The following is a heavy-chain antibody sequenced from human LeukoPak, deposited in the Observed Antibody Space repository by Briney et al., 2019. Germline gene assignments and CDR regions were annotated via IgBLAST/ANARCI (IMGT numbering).Heavy chain of an antibody. V-gene: IGHV3-74*01. D-gene: IGHD1-26*01. J-gene: IGHJ3*02. Sequence: GESLRLSCVASELAFSSYWRHWVRQAPGKGLVWVSRIKSDGSSTNYADSVKGRFTISRDNAKNTLYLQLNSLRAEDTAVYFCARRSAAIGAFDIWGQGTMVTVSS. CDR2: IKSDGSST. CDR1: ELAFSSYW. CDR3: ARRSAAIGAFDI.